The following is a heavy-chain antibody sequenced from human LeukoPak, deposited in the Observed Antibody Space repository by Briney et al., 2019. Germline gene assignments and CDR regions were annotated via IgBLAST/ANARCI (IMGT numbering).Heavy chain of an antibody. D-gene: IGHD2-15*01. CDR1: GFTVSSNC. CDR3: ARVDIIVVAKAFDI. V-gene: IGHV3-66*01. J-gene: IGHJ3*02. CDR2: IYRDGTT. Sequence: PGGSLRLSCAASGFTVSSNCMSWVRQAPGKGLEWVSVIYRDGTTYYADSVKGRFTISRDNSKSTLYLQMNSLRAEDTAVYYCARVDIIVVAKAFDIWGRGTMVTVSS.